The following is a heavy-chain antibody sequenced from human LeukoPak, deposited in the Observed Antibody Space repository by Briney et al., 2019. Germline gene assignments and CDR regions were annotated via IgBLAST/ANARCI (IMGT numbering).Heavy chain of an antibody. V-gene: IGHV5-51*01. D-gene: IGHD5-18*01. CDR2: IYPGDSDI. CDR1: GYSFTSYW. Sequence: GESLKISCKGSGYSFTSYWIGWVRQMPGKGLEWMGIIYPGDSDIGYSPSFQGQVTISADKSISTAYLQWSSLKASDTAMYYCARRHFLAEDGGYSYGSLDYWGQGTLVTVSS. J-gene: IGHJ4*02. CDR3: ARRHFLAEDGGYSYGSLDY.